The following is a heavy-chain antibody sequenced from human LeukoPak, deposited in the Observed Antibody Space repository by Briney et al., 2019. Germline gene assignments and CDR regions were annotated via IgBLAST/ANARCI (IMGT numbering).Heavy chain of an antibody. V-gene: IGHV3-66*02. CDR1: GFTVSSNY. J-gene: IGHJ3*02. Sequence: GGSLRLSCAASGFTVSSNYMSWVRQAPGKGLEWVSVIYSGGSTYYADSVKGRFTVSRDNSKNTLYLQMNSLRAEDTAVYYCARDGLQDDYDAFDIWGQGTMVTVSS. D-gene: IGHD5-24*01. CDR2: IYSGGST. CDR3: ARDGLQDDYDAFDI.